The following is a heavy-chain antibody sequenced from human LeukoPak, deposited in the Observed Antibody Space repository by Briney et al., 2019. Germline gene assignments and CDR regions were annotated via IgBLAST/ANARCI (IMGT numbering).Heavy chain of an antibody. CDR1: GFTFSDYY. V-gene: IGHV3-11*04. J-gene: IGHJ4*02. D-gene: IGHD4-17*01. CDR2: ISSSGSTI. CDR3: ARGGAATVKYYGDSY. Sequence: SGGSLRLSCAASGFTFSDYYMSWIRQAPGKGLEWVSYISSSGSTIYYADSVKGRFTISRDNAKNSLYLQTNSLRAEDTAVYYCARGGAATVKYYGDSYWGQGTLVTVSS.